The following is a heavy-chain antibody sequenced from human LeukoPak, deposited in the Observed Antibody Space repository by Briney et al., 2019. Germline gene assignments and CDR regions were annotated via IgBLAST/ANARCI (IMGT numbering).Heavy chain of an antibody. D-gene: IGHD3-9*01. CDR1: GVSINDYY. CDR3: STIRCGHSVSVCYNH. CDR2: ISHTEGT. Sequence: PPETLSLTCGVFGVSINDYYWSWIRQSPAKGLEWIGEISHTEGTRYNPSLERRVAMSVGTSENQLSLKLIFVTAADTAVDYCSTIRCGHSVSVCYNHWGLGTLVTVSS. V-gene: IGHV4-34*01. J-gene: IGHJ4*02.